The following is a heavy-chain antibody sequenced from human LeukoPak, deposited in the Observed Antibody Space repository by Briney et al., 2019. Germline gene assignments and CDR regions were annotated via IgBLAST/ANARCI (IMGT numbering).Heavy chain of an antibody. V-gene: IGHV3-74*01. D-gene: IGHD2-15*01. Sequence: PGGSLRLSCAASGFTFSTYWMHWVRQAPGKGLMWVSCINKDGSSTGYADSVKGRFTISRDNAKNTLYLQMNTLRAEDTAMYYCARAGKYCSGGSCYSGLSWGQGTLLTVSS. CDR1: GFTFSTYW. CDR2: INKDGSST. J-gene: IGHJ5*02. CDR3: ARAGKYCSGGSCYSGLS.